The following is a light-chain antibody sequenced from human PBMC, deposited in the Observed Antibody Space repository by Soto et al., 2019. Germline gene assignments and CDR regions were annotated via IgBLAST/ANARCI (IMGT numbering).Light chain of an antibody. CDR3: GAWDHSLNVGV. J-gene: IGLJ3*02. Sequence: QSVLTQPPSVSAAPGQKVIISCSGSSSNIGSNYVSWYQQLPGTAPKLLIYDKNERPSGIPDRFSASKSGTSATLGITGLQTGYEADYYCGAWDHSLNVGVFGGGTKLTVL. CDR1: SSNIGSNY. CDR2: DKN. V-gene: IGLV1-51*01.